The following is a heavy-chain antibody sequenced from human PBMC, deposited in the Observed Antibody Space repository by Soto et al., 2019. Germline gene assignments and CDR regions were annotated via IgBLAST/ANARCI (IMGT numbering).Heavy chain of an antibody. V-gene: IGHV4-59*01. Sequence: SETLSRTCTLSGSSISSYYWSWIRQPPGKGLKWIGYIYYSGSTNYNPSLRTRVTISVDTSKNQFSLKLSSVAAADTSVYYCARGDYYDSSGREYYYYGMDVWGQGTTVTVSS. D-gene: IGHD3-22*01. CDR1: GSSISSYY. CDR3: ARGDYYDSSGREYYYYGMDV. J-gene: IGHJ6*02. CDR2: IYYSGST.